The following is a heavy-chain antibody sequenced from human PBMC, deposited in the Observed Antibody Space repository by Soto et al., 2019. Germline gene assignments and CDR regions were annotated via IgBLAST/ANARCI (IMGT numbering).Heavy chain of an antibody. V-gene: IGHV4-39*01. D-gene: IGHD6-13*01. Sequence: SETLSLTCTVSGGSISSSSYYWGWIRQPPGKGLEWIGSIYYSGSTYYNPSLKSRVTISVDTSKNQFSLKLSSVTAADTAVYYCARKTPLDSGIAAAGYYWGQGTLVTVSS. J-gene: IGHJ4*02. CDR2: IYYSGST. CDR1: GGSISSSSYY. CDR3: ARKTPLDSGIAAAGYY.